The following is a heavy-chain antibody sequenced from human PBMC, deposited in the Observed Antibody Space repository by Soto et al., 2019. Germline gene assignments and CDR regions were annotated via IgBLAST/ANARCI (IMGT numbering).Heavy chain of an antibody. D-gene: IGHD2-15*01. CDR2: IYSGGTT. CDR1: GFSVGSNY. J-gene: IGHJ2*01. V-gene: IGHV3-53*02. CDR3: ARSSRGGHAGYFNL. Sequence: EVQLVETGGGLIQPGGSLRLSCAVSGFSVGSNYMSWVRQAPGKGLEWVSVIYSGGTTHDADSVKGRFTTSRDNSKNMVYLQMNSLRVKDTAVYYRARSSRGGHAGYFNLWGRGTLVTVSS.